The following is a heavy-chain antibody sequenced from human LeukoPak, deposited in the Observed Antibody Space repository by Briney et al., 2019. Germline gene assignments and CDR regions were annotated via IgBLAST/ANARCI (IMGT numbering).Heavy chain of an antibody. Sequence: ASVKVSCKAYGYTLTDYYMHWVRQAPGQGLEWMGWINPNSGGTNYAQKFQGRVTMTRDTSISTAYMELSRLRSDDTAVYYCAREGPIVGATHLVDYWGQGTLVTVSS. D-gene: IGHD1-26*01. V-gene: IGHV1-2*02. CDR1: GYTLTDYY. CDR2: INPNSGGT. CDR3: AREGPIVGATHLVDY. J-gene: IGHJ4*02.